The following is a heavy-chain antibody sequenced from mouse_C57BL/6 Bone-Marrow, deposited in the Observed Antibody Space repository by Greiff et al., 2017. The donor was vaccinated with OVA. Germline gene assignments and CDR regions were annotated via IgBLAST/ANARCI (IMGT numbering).Heavy chain of an antibody. CDR2: ISNGGGST. D-gene: IGHD2-3*01. Sequence: DVKLVESGGGLVQPGGSLKLSCAASGFTFSDYYMYWVRQTPEKRLEWVAYISNGGGSTYYPDTVKGRFTISRDNAKNTLYLQMSRLKSEDTAMYYCARHGRFYDGYYFYAMDYWGQGTSVTVSS. V-gene: IGHV5-12*01. J-gene: IGHJ4*01. CDR3: ARHGRFYDGYYFYAMDY. CDR1: GFTFSDYY.